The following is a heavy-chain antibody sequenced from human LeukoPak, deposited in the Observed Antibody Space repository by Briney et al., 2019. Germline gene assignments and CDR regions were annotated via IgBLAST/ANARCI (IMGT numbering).Heavy chain of an antibody. J-gene: IGHJ3*02. CDR1: GGSFSGYY. CDR3: ARPYSYGYVFAFDI. V-gene: IGHV4-59*01. Sequence: SETLSLTCAVYGGSFSGYYWSWIRQPPGKGLEWIGYIYYSGSTNYNPSLKSRVTISVDTSKNQFSLKLSSVTAADTAVYYCARPYSYGYVFAFDIWGQGTMVTVSS. CDR2: IYYSGST. D-gene: IGHD5-18*01.